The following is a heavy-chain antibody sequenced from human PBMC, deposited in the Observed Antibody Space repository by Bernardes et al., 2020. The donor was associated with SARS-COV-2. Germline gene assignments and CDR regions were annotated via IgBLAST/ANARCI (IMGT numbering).Heavy chain of an antibody. CDR2: INPRNGGT. CDR3: ARHDYYGSGKLDD. Sequence: ASVKVSCKASGYTFTDSFLYWVRQAPGQGLAWMGWINPRNGGTNYVQKFQGRVTMTRDTSIGTVYMELIRLRSEDTAVYYCARHDYYGSGKLDDWGQGTTVIVSS. CDR1: GYTFTDSF. J-gene: IGHJ6*02. D-gene: IGHD3-10*01. V-gene: IGHV1-2*02.